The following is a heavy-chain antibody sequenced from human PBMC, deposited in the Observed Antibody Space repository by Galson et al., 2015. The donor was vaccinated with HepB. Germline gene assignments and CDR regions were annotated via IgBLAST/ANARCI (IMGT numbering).Heavy chain of an antibody. CDR3: AKVAPLLLWFGEFDY. D-gene: IGHD3-10*01. V-gene: IGHV3-30*02. J-gene: IGHJ4*02. Sequence: SLRLSCAASGFTFSSYGMHWVRQAPGKGLEWVAFIRYDGSNKYYADSVKGRFTISRDNSKNTLYLQMNSLRAEDTAVYYCAKVAPLLLWFGEFDYWGQGTLVTVSS. CDR1: GFTFSSYG. CDR2: IRYDGSNK.